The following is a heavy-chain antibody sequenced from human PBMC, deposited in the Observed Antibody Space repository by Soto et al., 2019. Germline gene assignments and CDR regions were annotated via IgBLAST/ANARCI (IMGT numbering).Heavy chain of an antibody. CDR1: GDSISSGGYY. V-gene: IGHV4-31*03. J-gene: IGHJ4*02. CDR3: ARQQSPDDTTNDYFDY. Sequence: SETLSLTCTVSGDSISSGGYYWNWIRHHPGKGLEWIGYIYYTGSTYYNPSLKSRVVISVDTSKNQFSLKLSSVTAADTVVYYCARQQSPDDTTNDYFDYWGLGALVTVSS. D-gene: IGHD5-18*01. CDR2: IYYTGST.